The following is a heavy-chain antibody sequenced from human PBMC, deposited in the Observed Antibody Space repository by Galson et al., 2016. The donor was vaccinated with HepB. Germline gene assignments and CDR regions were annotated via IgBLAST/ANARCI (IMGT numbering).Heavy chain of an antibody. Sequence: SLRLSCAASGFNFGSYALHWVRQAPGKGLEYVSAISSNGNNTYYADSVKGRFTISRDDSKNTMYLKMNSLRPEDTAVYYCSGIYSNNFEPYYLNYWGQGALVTVSS. V-gene: IGHV3-64D*06. CDR3: SGIYSNNFEPYYLNY. CDR2: ISSNGNNT. CDR1: GFNFGSYA. J-gene: IGHJ4*02. D-gene: IGHD6-13*01.